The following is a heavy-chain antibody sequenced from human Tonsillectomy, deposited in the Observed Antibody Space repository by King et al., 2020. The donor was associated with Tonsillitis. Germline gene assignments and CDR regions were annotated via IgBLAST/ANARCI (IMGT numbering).Heavy chain of an antibody. J-gene: IGHJ4*02. CDR2: ISSSRSFI. Sequence: EVQLVESGGGLVKPGGSLRLSCAASGFTFSSYSMNWVRQAPGKGLEWVSSISSSRSFIYYADSVKGRFTISRDNAKNSVFLQMNSLRAEDTAVYYCARDWYCSGGACHGLDYWGQGTLVTVSS. D-gene: IGHD2-15*01. CDR1: GFTFSSYS. CDR3: ARDWYCSGGACHGLDY. V-gene: IGHV3-21*01.